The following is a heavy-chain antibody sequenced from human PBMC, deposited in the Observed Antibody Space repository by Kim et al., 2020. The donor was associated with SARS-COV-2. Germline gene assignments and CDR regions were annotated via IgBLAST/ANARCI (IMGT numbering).Heavy chain of an antibody. CDR1: GFTFRNFV. CDR3: AKPTYYYGL. Sequence: GGSLRLSCAAAGFTFRNFVMSWVRQAPGKGLEWVSAISGSGTDKYYADSVRGRFTISRDNSNDMVYLQMNSLRAEDTAMYYCAKPTYYYGLWGQGTLVTVSS. CDR2: ISGSGTDK. J-gene: IGHJ4*02. V-gene: IGHV3-23*01. D-gene: IGHD3-16*01.